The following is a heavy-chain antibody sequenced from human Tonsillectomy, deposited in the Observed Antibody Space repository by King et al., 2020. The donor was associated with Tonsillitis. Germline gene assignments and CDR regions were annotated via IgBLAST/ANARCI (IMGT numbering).Heavy chain of an antibody. V-gene: IGHV3-23*04. CDR3: AKVEGNAWPEYLHH. J-gene: IGHJ1*01. CDR2: ISGGGGST. CDR1: GFTFSSYA. D-gene: IGHD2-2*01. Sequence: VQLVESGGGLVQPGGSLRLSCAASGFTFSSYAMTWVRQTPGKGLEWVSGISGGGGSTYYADSVRGRFTISRDNSKNTLYLQMNSLGPDDTAGYYCAKVEGNAWPEYLHHWGQGTLVTVSS.